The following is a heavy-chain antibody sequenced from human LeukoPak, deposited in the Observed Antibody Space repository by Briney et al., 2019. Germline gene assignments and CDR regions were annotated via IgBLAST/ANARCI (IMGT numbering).Heavy chain of an antibody. CDR3: ARRHEAFGGVIVP. D-gene: IGHD3-16*02. V-gene: IGHV1-46*01. CDR1: GYTFTSYY. Sequence: ASVKVSCKASGYTFTSYYMHWVRQAPGQGLEWMGLINPTGGSTGYAQKFQGRVTMTRDMSTSTDYMELRSLRSDDTAVYYCARRHEAFGGVIVPWGQGTLVTVSS. J-gene: IGHJ4*02. CDR2: INPTGGST.